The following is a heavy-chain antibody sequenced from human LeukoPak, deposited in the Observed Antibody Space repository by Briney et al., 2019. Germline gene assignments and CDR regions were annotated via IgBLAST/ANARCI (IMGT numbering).Heavy chain of an antibody. Sequence: GGSLRLSCAASGFIFSNAWMSWVRQAPGKGLEWVGCIKSKTDGGTADYAAPVEGRFTVSRDDSKNTLYLQMNSLKTEDTAVYYCITDPVSLPNYYYYGMDVWGQGTTVTVSS. CDR3: ITDPVSLPNYYYYGMDV. CDR2: IKSKTDGGTA. CDR1: GFIFSNAW. D-gene: IGHD3-16*02. V-gene: IGHV3-15*01. J-gene: IGHJ6*02.